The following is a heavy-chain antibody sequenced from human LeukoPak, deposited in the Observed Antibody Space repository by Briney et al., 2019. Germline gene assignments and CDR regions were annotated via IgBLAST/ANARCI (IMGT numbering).Heavy chain of an antibody. V-gene: IGHV4-59*01. D-gene: IGHD1-20*01. CDR3: ARVSNWNDPDSGFDI. J-gene: IGHJ3*02. Sequence: SETLSLTCTVSGGSISSYYWSWVRQPPGKGLEWVGYIYYSGSTNYNPSLKSRVTISVDTCKNQFSLKLSSVTAADTAVYYCARVSNWNDPDSGFDIWGQGTMVTVSS. CDR1: GGSISSYY. CDR2: IYYSGST.